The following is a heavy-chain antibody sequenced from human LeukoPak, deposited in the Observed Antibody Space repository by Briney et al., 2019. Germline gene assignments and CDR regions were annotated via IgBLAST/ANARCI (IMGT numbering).Heavy chain of an antibody. D-gene: IGHD3-10*01. CDR1: GFTFSSYW. CDR2: IKPDGSEK. CDR3: ARAVGVDY. Sequence: GGSLRLSCAASGFTFSSYWMSWVRQAPGKGLEWVANIKPDGSEKYYVDSVKGRFTISRNNAKKSVHLQMNSLRVEDTAVYYCARAVGVDYWGQGTLVTVSS. V-gene: IGHV3-7*04. J-gene: IGHJ4*02.